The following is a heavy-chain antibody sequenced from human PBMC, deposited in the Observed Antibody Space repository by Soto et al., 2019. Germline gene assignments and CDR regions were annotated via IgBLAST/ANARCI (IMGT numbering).Heavy chain of an antibody. Sequence: VQLVETGGGLIQPGGSLRLSCAASGFTVSNNFMNWVRQAPGKGLEWVSVIYSGGSTYYADSVRGRFTISRDNPKNTLYVKMNSLRVEDTAVYFCARDRRREGLLDVWGQGTTVTVSS. V-gene: IGHV3-53*02. CDR1: GFTVSNNF. D-gene: IGHD1-1*01. CDR2: IYSGGST. J-gene: IGHJ6*02. CDR3: ARDRRREGLLDV.